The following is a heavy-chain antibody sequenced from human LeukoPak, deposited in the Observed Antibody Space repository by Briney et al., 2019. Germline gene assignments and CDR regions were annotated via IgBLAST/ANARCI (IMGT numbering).Heavy chain of an antibody. CDR1: GGSLSGYI. CDR2: INHSGST. V-gene: IGHV4-34*01. D-gene: IGHD5-24*01. J-gene: IGHJ4*02. Sequence: SETLSLTCAVYGGSLSGYIWSWIRQPPGKGVEWIGEINHSGSTDYNPSLKSRVTMLVDTSRNQFSLKLNSVTAADAAVYYCVRADGRDGYRGLVDYWGQGTLVTVSA. CDR3: VRADGRDGYRGLVDY.